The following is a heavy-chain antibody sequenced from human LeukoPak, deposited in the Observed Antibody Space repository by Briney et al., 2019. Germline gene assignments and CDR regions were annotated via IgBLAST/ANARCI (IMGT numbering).Heavy chain of an antibody. V-gene: IGHV4-39*01. J-gene: IGHJ1*01. CDR3: ARRRYYDGSGYLE. Sequence: SESLSLTCSVSGDSVSRSDSYWDWIRQPPGKGLEWIGTIYYSGRTYYSPSLKSRVTMSVDPSNNQFSLNLRSVTAADTALYYCARRRYYDGSGYLEWGQGTLLSVSS. D-gene: IGHD3-22*01. CDR2: IYYSGRT. CDR1: GDSVSRSDSY.